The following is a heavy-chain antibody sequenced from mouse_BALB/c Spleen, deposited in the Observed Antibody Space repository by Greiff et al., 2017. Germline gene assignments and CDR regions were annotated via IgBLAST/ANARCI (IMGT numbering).Heavy chain of an antibody. Sequence: DVKLVESGGGLVKPGGSLKLSCAASGFTFSSYAMSWVRQTPEKRLEWVASISSGGSTYYPDSVKGRFTISRDNARNILYLQMSSLRSEDTAMYYCARGRDGNYLAYWGQGTLVTVSA. CDR1: GFTFSSYA. D-gene: IGHD2-1*01. CDR3: ARGRDGNYLAY. J-gene: IGHJ3*01. V-gene: IGHV5-6-5*01. CDR2: ISSGGST.